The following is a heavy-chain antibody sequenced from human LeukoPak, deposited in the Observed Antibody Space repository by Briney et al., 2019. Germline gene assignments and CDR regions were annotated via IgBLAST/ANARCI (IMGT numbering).Heavy chain of an antibody. D-gene: IGHD6-6*01. CDR1: GFTFSSYG. CDR2: ISSTTTTI. V-gene: IGHV3-48*01. J-gene: IGHJ4*02. Sequence: GGSLRLSCATSGFTFSSYGMNWVRQAPGKGLEWVSYISSTTTTINYADSVKGRFTISRDNAKNSLYLQMNSLRVEDTAVYYCARGGAARPDYWGQGTLVTVSS. CDR3: ARGGAARPDY.